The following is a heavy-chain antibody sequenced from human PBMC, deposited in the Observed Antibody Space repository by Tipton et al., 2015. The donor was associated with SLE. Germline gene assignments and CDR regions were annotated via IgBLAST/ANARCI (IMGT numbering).Heavy chain of an antibody. CDR1: GFTFSSYG. J-gene: IGHJ6*02. CDR2: IWYDGSNK. D-gene: IGHD2-15*01. V-gene: IGHV3-33*08. Sequence: SLRLSCAASGFTFSSYGMHWVRQAPGKGLEWVAVIWYDGSNKYYADSVKGRFTISRDNSKNTLYLQMTSLRAEDTAVYYCSGVTNYYGTDVWGQGTTVTVSS. CDR3: SGVTNYYGTDV.